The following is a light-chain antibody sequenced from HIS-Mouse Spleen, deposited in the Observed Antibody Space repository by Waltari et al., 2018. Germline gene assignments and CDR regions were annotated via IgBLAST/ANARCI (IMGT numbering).Light chain of an antibody. CDR2: EES. V-gene: IGLV3-10*01. Sequence: SYELTQPPSVSVSPGQTARITCPGDALPKKYAYWYQKKSGQAPVLVIYEESKRPSGIPEGFSGSSSGTMATLTISGAQVEDEADYYCYSTDSSGNHRVFGGGTKLTVL. J-gene: IGLJ2*01. CDR1: ALPKKY. CDR3: YSTDSSGNHRV.